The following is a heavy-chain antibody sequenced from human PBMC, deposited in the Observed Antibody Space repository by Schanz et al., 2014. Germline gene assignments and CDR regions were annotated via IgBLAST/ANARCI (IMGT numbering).Heavy chain of an antibody. V-gene: IGHV4-4*02. CDR1: GGSISSGVW. CDR2: IFHSGTT. CDR3: TRSTLWSYDV. Sequence: QVQLQESGPGLVKPSGTLSLTCVVSGGSISSGVWWTWARQSPGKGLEWIGEIFHSGTTNYNPSLKIRVPISVDKSKNQFSLILSSMTAADTAVYYCTRSTLWSYDVWGRGTMVIVSS. D-gene: IGHD2-21*01. J-gene: IGHJ3*01.